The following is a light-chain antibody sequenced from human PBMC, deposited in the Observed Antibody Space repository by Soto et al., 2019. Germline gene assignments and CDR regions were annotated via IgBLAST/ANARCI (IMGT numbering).Light chain of an antibody. Sequence: EIVMTQSPATLSVSPGETATLSCRASQSVDSTYITWYQQKPGQAPRLLIYGTSGRATGIPDRFSGSGSGTDFTLTISRLEPEDFAVYYCQHYDSSRTFGQGTKVDIK. J-gene: IGKJ1*01. V-gene: IGKV3-20*01. CDR3: QHYDSSRT. CDR2: GTS. CDR1: QSVDSTY.